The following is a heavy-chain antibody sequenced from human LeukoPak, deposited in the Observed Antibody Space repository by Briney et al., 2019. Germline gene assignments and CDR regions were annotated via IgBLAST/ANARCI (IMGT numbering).Heavy chain of an antibody. Sequence: PGRSLRLSCAASGFTISSYAMHWVRQAPGKGLEWVAVISYDGSNKYYADSVKGRFTISRDNSKNTLYLQMNSLRAEDTAVYYCARGMQALAYCGGDCYSGIDYWGQGTLVTVSS. J-gene: IGHJ4*02. CDR2: ISYDGSNK. V-gene: IGHV3-30-3*01. CDR3: ARGMQALAYCGGDCYSGIDY. CDR1: GFTISSYA. D-gene: IGHD2-21*02.